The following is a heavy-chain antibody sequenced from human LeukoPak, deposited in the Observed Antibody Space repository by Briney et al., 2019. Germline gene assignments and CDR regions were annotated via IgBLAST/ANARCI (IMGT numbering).Heavy chain of an antibody. V-gene: IGHV1-3*01. Sequence: ASVKVSCKASGYTFTSYGISWVRQAPGQRLEWMGWINAGNGNTKYSQKFQGRVTITRDTSASTAYMELSSLRSEDTAVYYCARASSFTRAQAYDSSGYYPEFDYWGQGTLVTVSS. CDR3: ARASSFTRAQAYDSSGYYPEFDY. CDR1: GYTFTSYG. D-gene: IGHD3-22*01. J-gene: IGHJ4*02. CDR2: INAGNGNT.